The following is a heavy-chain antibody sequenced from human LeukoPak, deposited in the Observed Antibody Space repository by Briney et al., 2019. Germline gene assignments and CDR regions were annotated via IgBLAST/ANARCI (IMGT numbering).Heavy chain of an antibody. D-gene: IGHD3-3*01. CDR1: GGSMSTSTYY. V-gene: IGHV4-39*01. CDR3: ATQRRIFGVVIIPPHFDY. Sequence: SETLSLTCTVSGGSMSTSTYYWGWIRQPPGKGLEWIGSIYYSGSTYYNPSLKSRVTISVDTSKNQFSLKLSSVTAADTAAYYCATQRRIFGVVIIPPHFDYWGQGTLVTVSS. J-gene: IGHJ4*02. CDR2: IYYSGST.